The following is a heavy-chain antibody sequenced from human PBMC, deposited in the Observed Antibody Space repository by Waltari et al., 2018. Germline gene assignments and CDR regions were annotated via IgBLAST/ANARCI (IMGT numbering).Heavy chain of an antibody. CDR1: GYTFTNYW. D-gene: IGHD2-2*01. CDR2: IDPSDSYT. Sequence: EEQLVQSGAEVKKPGESLTISCKGSGYTFTNYWITWGRQMPGKGLEWMGRIDPSDSYTNCSPSFQGHVTISTDWSTSTAYLQWSSLTASDTAIYYCARTSVQDQYFMDVWGKGTTVTVSS. J-gene: IGHJ6*03. CDR3: ARTSVQDQYFMDV. V-gene: IGHV5-10-1*01.